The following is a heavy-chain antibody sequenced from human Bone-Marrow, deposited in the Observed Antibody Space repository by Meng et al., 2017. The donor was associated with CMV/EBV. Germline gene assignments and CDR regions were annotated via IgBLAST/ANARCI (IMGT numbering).Heavy chain of an antibody. CDR3: AREGADVDTTMSGDH. CDR2: LFHSGGT. D-gene: IGHD5-18*01. Sequence: GSLRLSCTVSGDSVRNSGHYWAWIRQPPGKGLEWIGSLFHSGGTYYSPSLESRVTMSIDTSKNQFFLNLKSVSAADTAIYYRAREGADVDTTMSGDHWGQGTLVTVSS. J-gene: IGHJ4*02. CDR1: GDSVRNSGHY. V-gene: IGHV4-39*07.